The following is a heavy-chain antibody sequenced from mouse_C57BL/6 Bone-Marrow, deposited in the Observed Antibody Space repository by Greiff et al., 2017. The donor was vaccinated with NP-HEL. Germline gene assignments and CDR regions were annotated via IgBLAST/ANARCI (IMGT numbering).Heavy chain of an antibody. Sequence: QVHVKQSGAELVKPGASVKMSCKASGYTFTTYPIEWMKQNHGKSLEWIGNFHPYNDDTKYNEKFKGKATLTVEKSSSTVYLELSRLTSDDSAVYYCARGGYYSNYDWYFDVWGTGTTVTVSS. CDR2: FHPYNDDT. CDR1: GYTFTTYP. CDR3: ARGGYYSNYDWYFDV. D-gene: IGHD2-5*01. J-gene: IGHJ1*03. V-gene: IGHV1-47*01.